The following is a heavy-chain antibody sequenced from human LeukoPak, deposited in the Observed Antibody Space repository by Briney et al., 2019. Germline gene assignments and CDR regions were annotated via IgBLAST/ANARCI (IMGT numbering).Heavy chain of an antibody. CDR2: IYYSGST. CDR1: GGSISSYY. J-gene: IGHJ4*02. Sequence: KPSETLSLTCTVSGGSISSYYWSWIRQPPGKGLEWIGYIYYSGSTNYNPSLKSRVTISVDTSKNQFSLKLSSVTAADTAVYYCARTGGVLRYFDWATHPFDYWGQGTLVTVSS. V-gene: IGHV4-59*01. D-gene: IGHD3-9*01. CDR3: ARTGGVLRYFDWATHPFDY.